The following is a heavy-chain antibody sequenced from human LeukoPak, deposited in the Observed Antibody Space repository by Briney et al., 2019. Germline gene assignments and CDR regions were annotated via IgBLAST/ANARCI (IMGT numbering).Heavy chain of an antibody. V-gene: IGHV3-30*04. CDR2: ISYDGSNK. Sequence: PGGSLRLSCAASGFTFSSYAMHWVRQAPGKGLEWVAVISYDGSNKYYADSVKGRFTISRDNSKNTLYLQMNSLRAEDTAVYDCARDFDYWGQGTLVTVSS. J-gene: IGHJ4*02. CDR1: GFTFSSYA. CDR3: ARDFDY.